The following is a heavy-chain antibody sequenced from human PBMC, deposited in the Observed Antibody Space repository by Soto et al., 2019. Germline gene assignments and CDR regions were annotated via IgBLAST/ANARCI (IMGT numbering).Heavy chain of an antibody. CDR1: GVTFSNYA. J-gene: IGHJ4*02. D-gene: IGHD3-22*01. Sequence: EVQLLESGGDLVQPGGSLRLSCAASGVTFSNYAMSWFRQAPGKGLEWVSAISGSAINTYYADSGRGRFTISRDNSKNTLYLQMNHLRAEDTAVYSCAKGQGYYYDASGYTFDYWGQGTLVTVSS. CDR3: AKGQGYYYDASGYTFDY. CDR2: ISGSAINT. V-gene: IGHV3-23*01.